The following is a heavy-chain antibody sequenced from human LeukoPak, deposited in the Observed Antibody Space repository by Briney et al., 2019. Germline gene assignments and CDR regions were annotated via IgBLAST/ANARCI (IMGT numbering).Heavy chain of an antibody. V-gene: IGHV3-23*01. D-gene: IGHD6-19*01. CDR1: GFTFSSYA. Sequence: PGGSLRLSCAASGFTFSSYAMSWVRQAPGKGLEWVSAISGSGGSTYYADSVKGRFTISRDSSKNTLYLQMNSLRAEDTAVYYCAKGAVAGNYYGMDVWGQGTTVTVSS. CDR3: AKGAVAGNYYGMDV. J-gene: IGHJ6*02. CDR2: ISGSGGST.